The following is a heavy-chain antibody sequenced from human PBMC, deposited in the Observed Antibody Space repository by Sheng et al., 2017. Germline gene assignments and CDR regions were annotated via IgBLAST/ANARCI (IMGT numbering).Heavy chain of an antibody. J-gene: IGHJ3*01. V-gene: IGHV3-23*04. CDR2: ISGSGKNT. Sequence: EVQLVGSGGGLVQLGGSLRLSCAASGFTFSGYAMSWVRQAPGKGLEWVSGISGSGKNTYYADSVKGRFTISRDNSKNTLYLQMNSLRAEDTAVYYCANYGYCTSTSCFSMGAFDVWGQGTMVTVSS. CDR1: GFTFSGYA. D-gene: IGHD2-2*03. CDR3: ANYGYCTSTSCFSMGAFDV.